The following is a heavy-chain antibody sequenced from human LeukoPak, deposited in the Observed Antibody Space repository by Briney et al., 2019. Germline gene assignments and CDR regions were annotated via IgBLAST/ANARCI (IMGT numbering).Heavy chain of an antibody. J-gene: IGHJ4*02. CDR3: ARGISMVRGNQRFDY. CDR1: GGSISSYY. Sequence: PSETLSLTCTVSGGSISSYYWSWIRQPAGKGLEWIGRIYTSGSTNYNPSLKSRVTMSVDTSKNQFSLKLSSVTAADTAVYYCARGISMVRGNQRFDYWGQETLVTVSS. V-gene: IGHV4-4*07. CDR2: IYTSGST. D-gene: IGHD3-10*01.